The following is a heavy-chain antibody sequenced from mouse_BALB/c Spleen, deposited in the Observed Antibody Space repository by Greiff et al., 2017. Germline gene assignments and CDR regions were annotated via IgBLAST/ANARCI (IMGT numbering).Heavy chain of an antibody. CDR2: INSNGGST. D-gene: IGHD1-2*01. CDR3: ARDSQYYGYEAMDY. J-gene: IGHJ4*01. CDR1: GFTFSSYG. V-gene: IGHV5-6-3*01. Sequence: EVMLVESGGGLVQPGGSLKLSCAASGFTFSSYGMSWVRQTPDKRLELVATINSNGGSTYYPDSVKGRFTISRDNAKNTLYLQMSSLKSEDTAMYYCARDSQYYGYEAMDYWGQGTSVTVSS.